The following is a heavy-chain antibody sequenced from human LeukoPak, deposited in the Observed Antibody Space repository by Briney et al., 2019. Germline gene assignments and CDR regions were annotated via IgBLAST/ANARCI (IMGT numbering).Heavy chain of an antibody. CDR3: AKDSAYNSRWYSSFDH. Sequence: GGSLGLSSAASGLIFSSYAMSWVRQAPGKGLEWVSPISGSGDTTYYADSVKGRFTISRDNSKNTLYLQMNSLRAEDTAVYYCAKDSAYNSRWYSSFDHWGQGTLVTVSS. CDR2: ISGSGDTT. J-gene: IGHJ4*02. D-gene: IGHD6-13*01. V-gene: IGHV3-23*01. CDR1: GLIFSSYA.